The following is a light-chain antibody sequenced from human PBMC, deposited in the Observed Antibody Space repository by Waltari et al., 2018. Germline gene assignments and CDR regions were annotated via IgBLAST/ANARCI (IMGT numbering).Light chain of an antibody. CDR3: QTGGHGTWV. J-gene: IGLJ3*02. CDR2: VNSDGSH. CDR1: SGHSSNV. Sequence: QLVLTQSPSASASLGASVKLTCTLSSGHSSNVVAWHQQRPEKGPRYLMKVNSDGSHSKGDEIPDGFSGSSSGAERYLTISNLQSEDEADYYCQTGGHGTWVFGGGTKLTVL. V-gene: IGLV4-69*01.